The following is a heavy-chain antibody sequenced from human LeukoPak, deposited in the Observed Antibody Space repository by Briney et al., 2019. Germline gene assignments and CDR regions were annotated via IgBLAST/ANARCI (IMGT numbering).Heavy chain of an antibody. CDR3: ARRGDSYAVFDY. J-gene: IGHJ4*02. Sequence: PSETLSLTCTVSGGSISSSSYYWGWIRQPPGKGLEWIGSIYYRGSTYYNPSLKSRVTISVDTSKNQFSLKLSSVTAADTAVYYCARRGDSYAVFDYWGQGTLVTVSS. CDR1: GGSISSSSYY. D-gene: IGHD5-18*01. CDR2: IYYRGST. V-gene: IGHV4-39*01.